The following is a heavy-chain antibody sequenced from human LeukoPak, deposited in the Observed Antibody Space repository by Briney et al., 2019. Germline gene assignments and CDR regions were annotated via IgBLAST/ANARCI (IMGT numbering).Heavy chain of an antibody. CDR1: GGSFSGYY. CDR2: INHSGST. V-gene: IGHV4-34*01. CDR3: ARGGSSDYYYYYYMDV. Sequence: PSETLCLTRAVYGGSFSGYYWSWIRQPPGKGLEWIGEINHSGSTNYNPSLKSRVTISVDTSKNQFSLKLSSVTAADTAVYYCARGGSSDYYYYYYMDVWGKGTTVTVSS. D-gene: IGHD2-2*01. J-gene: IGHJ6*03.